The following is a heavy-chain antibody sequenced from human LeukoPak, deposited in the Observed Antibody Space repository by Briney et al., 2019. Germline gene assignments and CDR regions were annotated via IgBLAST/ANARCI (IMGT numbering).Heavy chain of an antibody. Sequence: GGSLRLSCAASGFTVSSNYMSWVRQAPGKGLEWVSVIYSGGSTYYADSVKGRFTISRDNAKNSLYLQMNSLRPDDTALYYCSTDPRLLIYWGHGTLVTVSS. D-gene: IGHD2-8*01. CDR2: IYSGGST. CDR3: STDPRLLIY. CDR1: GFTVSSNY. J-gene: IGHJ4*01. V-gene: IGHV3-53*01.